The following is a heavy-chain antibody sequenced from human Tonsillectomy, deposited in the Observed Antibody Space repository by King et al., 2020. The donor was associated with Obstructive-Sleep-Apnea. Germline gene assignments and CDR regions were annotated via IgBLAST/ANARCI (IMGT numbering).Heavy chain of an antibody. CDR2: IYYSGNT. CDR1: GGSISSGGYY. V-gene: IGHV4-31*03. Sequence: VQLQESGPGLVKPSQTLSLTCTVSGGSISSGGYYWSWIRQRPGKGLEWIGYIYYSGNTHYNPSLKSRVTISLDTSKNQSSLKLSSVTAADTAVDYWARGQWGSGSYTSEFYYYGMDVWGQGTTVTVSS. D-gene: IGHD3-10*01. J-gene: IGHJ6*02. CDR3: ARGQWGSGSYTSEFYYYGMDV.